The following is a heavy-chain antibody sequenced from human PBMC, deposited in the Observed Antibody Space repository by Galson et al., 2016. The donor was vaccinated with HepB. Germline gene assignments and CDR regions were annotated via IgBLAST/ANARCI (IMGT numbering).Heavy chain of an antibody. CDR1: GDSVSSNSAA. D-gene: IGHD6-13*01. CDR3: ARDLSSSWFPFDY. V-gene: IGHV6-1*01. J-gene: IGHJ4*02. Sequence: CAISGDSVSSNSAAWNWIRQSPSGGLEWLGRTYYRSKWYNDCAVSVKSRITINPDTSKNQFSLQLNSVTPEDTAVYYCARDLSSSWFPFDYWGQGTLVTVSS. CDR2: TYYRSKWYN.